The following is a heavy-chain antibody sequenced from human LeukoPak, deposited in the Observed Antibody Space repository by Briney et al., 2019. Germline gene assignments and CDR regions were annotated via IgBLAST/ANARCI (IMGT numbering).Heavy chain of an antibody. Sequence: NPGGSLRLSCAASGFTFSSFSMNWVRQAPGKGLEWVSSISSSSSYIYYADSVKGRFTISRDNAKNSLYLQMNSLRAEDTAVYYCAREVTVTDLAFDIWGQGTMVTVSS. J-gene: IGHJ3*02. CDR1: GFTFSSFS. V-gene: IGHV3-21*01. CDR2: ISSSSSYI. D-gene: IGHD4-17*01. CDR3: AREVTVTDLAFDI.